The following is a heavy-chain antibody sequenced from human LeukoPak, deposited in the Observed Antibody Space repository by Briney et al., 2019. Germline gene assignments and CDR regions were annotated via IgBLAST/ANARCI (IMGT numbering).Heavy chain of an antibody. CDR1: QFTFSDFY. Sequence: PRGSLRLSCAASQFTFSDFYMTWIRQLPGRGLEWVSYMSKTGHRIFYADSVKGRLTISRDNAENSLFLQMDNLRVEDTAVYYCARSREGYFSSGYYYFYMDVWGKGTTVTVSS. CDR2: MSKTGHRI. V-gene: IGHV3-11*04. D-gene: IGHD5-24*01. J-gene: IGHJ6*03. CDR3: ARSREGYFSSGYYYFYMDV.